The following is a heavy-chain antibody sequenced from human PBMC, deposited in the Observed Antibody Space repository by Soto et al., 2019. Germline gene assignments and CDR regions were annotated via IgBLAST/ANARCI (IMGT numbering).Heavy chain of an antibody. D-gene: IGHD3-10*01. CDR3: AIDVGVASTIRY. J-gene: IGHJ4*02. Sequence: QVQLVQSGAEVKKPGSSVKVSCKASGGSFSNFVISWVRQAPGQGLEWMGGIIPNFGTTNYAQKFPGKVTITADETTITAYLELIGLTSEDTSVYYCAIDVGVASTIRYWGQGTLVTGSS. CDR2: IIPNFGTT. CDR1: GGSFSNFV. V-gene: IGHV1-69*01.